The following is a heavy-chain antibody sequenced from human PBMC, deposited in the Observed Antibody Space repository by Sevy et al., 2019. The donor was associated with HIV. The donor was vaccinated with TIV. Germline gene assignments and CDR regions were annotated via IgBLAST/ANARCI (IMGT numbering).Heavy chain of an antibody. D-gene: IGHD3-22*01. Sequence: GGSLRLSCAASRFTFSSYWMSWVRQAPGKGLEWVANINQDGGEKYHMDSVKGRFTISRDNAKNSLYLQINSLRAEDSAVYFCARVSSIHYERGYDYAMDVWRQATTVTVSS. CDR3: ARVSSIHYERGYDYAMDV. CDR1: RFTFSSYW. V-gene: IGHV3-7*01. CDR2: INQDGGEK. J-gene: IGHJ6*01.